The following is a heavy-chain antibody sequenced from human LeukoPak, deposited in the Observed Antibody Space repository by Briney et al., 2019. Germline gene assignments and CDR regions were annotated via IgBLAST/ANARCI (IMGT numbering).Heavy chain of an antibody. D-gene: IGHD4-23*01. CDR1: GFTFSSYG. CDR2: ISYDGSNK. Sequence: PGGSLRLSCAASGFTFSSYGMHWVCQAPGKGLEWVAVISYDGSNKYYADSVKGRFTISRDNSKNTLYLQMNSLRAEDTAVYYCAKLVTHFDYWGQGTLVTVSS. CDR3: AKLVTHFDY. J-gene: IGHJ4*02. V-gene: IGHV3-30*18.